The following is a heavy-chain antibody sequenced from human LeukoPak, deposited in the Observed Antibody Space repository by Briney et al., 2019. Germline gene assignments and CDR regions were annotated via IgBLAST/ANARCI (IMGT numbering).Heavy chain of an antibody. J-gene: IGHJ4*02. D-gene: IGHD3-22*01. Sequence: KTGGSLRLSCAASRFTFSSYSMNWVRQAPGKGLEWVSSVSRSSSYIYYADSVKGRFTISRDNAKNSLYLHMNSLRAEDTAVYYCARGEYFYDSSGYYWDWGQGTLVTVSS. CDR2: VSRSSSYI. CDR1: RFTFSSYS. V-gene: IGHV3-21*01. CDR3: ARGEYFYDSSGYYWD.